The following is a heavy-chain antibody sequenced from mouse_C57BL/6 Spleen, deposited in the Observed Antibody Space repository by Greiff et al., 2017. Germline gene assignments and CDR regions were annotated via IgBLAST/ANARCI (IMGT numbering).Heavy chain of an antibody. Sequence: EVKLQQSGPELVKPGASVKISCKASGYTFTDYYINWVKQSHGKSLEWIGDINPNNGGTSYNQKFKGKATLTVDKSSSTAYMELRSLTSEDSAVYYCAGFLFDYWGQGTTLTVSS. CDR1: GYTFTDYY. CDR3: AGFLFDY. J-gene: IGHJ2*01. CDR2: INPNNGGT. V-gene: IGHV1-26*01.